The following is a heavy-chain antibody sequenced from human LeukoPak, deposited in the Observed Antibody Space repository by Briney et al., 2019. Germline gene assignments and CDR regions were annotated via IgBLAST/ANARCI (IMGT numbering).Heavy chain of an antibody. J-gene: IGHJ4*02. CDR2: ISTSGSTI. V-gene: IGHV3-48*01. Sequence: GGSLRLSCGASGFTFSSYSMNWVRQAPGKGLEWLSYISTSGSTIYYADSVKGRFTISRDNAKNSLYLQMNSLRAEDTGLYYCARGTLSTLGYWGQGTLVTVS. CDR3: ARGTLSTLGY. CDR1: GFTFSSYS. D-gene: IGHD2/OR15-2a*01.